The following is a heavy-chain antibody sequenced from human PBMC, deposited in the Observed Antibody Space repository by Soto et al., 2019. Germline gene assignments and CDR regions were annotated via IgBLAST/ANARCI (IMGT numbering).Heavy chain of an antibody. CDR3: SILAAWVPYYYDSSPYTFAKWFDR. D-gene: IGHD3-22*01. CDR1: GYSISSGDY. CDR2: IYHGVST. J-gene: IGHJ5*02. V-gene: IGHV4-38-2*01. Sequence: KPSETLSLTCAVCGYSISSGDYWGWLRQPPGKGLEWIGSIYHGVSTYYNPSLNSRVTLSIDMTNNHVSLILNSVTAADTAVYYCSILAAWVPYYYDSSPYTFAKWFDRWRRGNLITVCS.